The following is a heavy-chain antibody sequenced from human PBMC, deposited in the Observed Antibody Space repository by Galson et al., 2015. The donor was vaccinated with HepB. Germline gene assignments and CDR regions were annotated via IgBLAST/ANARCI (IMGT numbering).Heavy chain of an antibody. D-gene: IGHD1-1*01. Sequence: QSGAEVTKPVESLRISCMGSGYSFTSYWISWVRQMPGQGLERLGRIDPSDSYTKYSQSFQGHVTISADKSISTAYRQCSSLKASDTAMYYCAGHLPPGLEFDYWGQGTLVTVSS. CDR1: GYSFTSYW. V-gene: IGHV5-10-1*01. CDR2: IDPSDSYT. CDR3: AGHLPPGLEFDY. J-gene: IGHJ4*02.